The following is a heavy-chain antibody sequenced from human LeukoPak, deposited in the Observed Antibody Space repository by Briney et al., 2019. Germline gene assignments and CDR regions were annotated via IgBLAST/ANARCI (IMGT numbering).Heavy chain of an antibody. Sequence: SETLSLTCAVSDYSISSGYHWCWIRQPPEKGLEWIGSISRSGSTYYSPSLKGRVTMSVDSSKNEFSLNLSSVTAADTAVYYCARGYIGNSGRYYYYYMDVWGKGTTVTVSS. CDR1: DYSISSGYH. J-gene: IGHJ6*03. CDR2: ISRSGST. V-gene: IGHV4-38-2*01. CDR3: ARGYIGNSGRYYYYYMDV. D-gene: IGHD1-26*01.